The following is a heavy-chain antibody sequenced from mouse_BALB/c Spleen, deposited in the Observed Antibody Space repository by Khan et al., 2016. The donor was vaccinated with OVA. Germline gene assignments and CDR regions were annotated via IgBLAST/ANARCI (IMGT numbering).Heavy chain of an antibody. D-gene: IGHD3-3*01. CDR3: ARAGRGLDY. Sequence: EVELVESGPGLVKLSQSLSLTCSVTGYSITSGYYWNWIRQFPGNKLEWMGYITSGGSFNYNPSLKNRISITRDTSNNQFFLKLNSVTPEDTATYYGARAGRGLDYWGQGTLVTVSA. J-gene: IGHJ3*01. CDR2: ITSGGSF. V-gene: IGHV3-6*02. CDR1: GYSITSGYY.